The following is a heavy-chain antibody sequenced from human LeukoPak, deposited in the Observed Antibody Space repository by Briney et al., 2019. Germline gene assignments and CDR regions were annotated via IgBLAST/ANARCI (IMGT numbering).Heavy chain of an antibody. J-gene: IGHJ3*02. D-gene: IGHD4-23*01. CDR3: ARESLNDYGGNSNAFDI. CDR1: GGTFSSYA. V-gene: IGHV1-69*05. Sequence: GASVKVSCKASGGTFSSYAISWVRQAPGQGLEWMGGIIPIFGTANYAQKFQGRVTITTDESTSTAYIELSSLRSEDTAVYYCARESLNDYGGNSNAFDIWGQGTMVTVSS. CDR2: IIPIFGTA.